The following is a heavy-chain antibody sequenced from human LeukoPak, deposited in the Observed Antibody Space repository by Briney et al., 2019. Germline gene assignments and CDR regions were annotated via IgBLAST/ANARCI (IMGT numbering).Heavy chain of an antibody. V-gene: IGHV3-74*01. Sequence: AGGSLRLSCAASGFTFSSYAMSWVRQAPGKGLEWVSRIISNENSATYADSVKGRFTISRDNAKNTLYLQMNSLRAEDTAVYYCARSIAAAGSYWGQGTLVTVSS. CDR1: GFTFSSYA. CDR2: IISNENSA. CDR3: ARSIAAAGSY. J-gene: IGHJ4*02. D-gene: IGHD6-13*01.